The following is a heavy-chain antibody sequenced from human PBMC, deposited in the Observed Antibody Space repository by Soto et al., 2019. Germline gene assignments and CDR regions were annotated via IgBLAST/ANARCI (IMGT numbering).Heavy chain of an antibody. D-gene: IGHD3-22*01. V-gene: IGHV3-30-3*01. J-gene: IGHJ2*01. CDR3: ARPFTMTRRTHYWYFDL. CDR2: ISYDGSNK. Sequence: QVQLVESGGGVVQPGRSLRLSCAASGFTFSSYAMHWVRQAPGKGLEWVAVISYDGSNKYYADSVKGRFTISRDNSKNTXYLQMNSLRAEDTAVYYCARPFTMTRRTHYWYFDLWGRGTLVTVSS. CDR1: GFTFSSYA.